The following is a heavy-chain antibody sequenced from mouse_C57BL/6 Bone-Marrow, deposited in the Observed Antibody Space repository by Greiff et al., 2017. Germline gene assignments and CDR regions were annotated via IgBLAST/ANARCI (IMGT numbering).Heavy chain of an antibody. D-gene: IGHD4-1*01. J-gene: IGHJ2*01. CDR2: INPNNGGT. Sequence: EVQLQQSGPELVKPGASVKIPCTASGYTFTDYNMDWVKQSHGKSLEWIGDINPNNGGTIYNQKFKGRATLTVDKSSSTAYMELRSLTSEDTAVYYCARRTGGGDFDYWGQGTTLTVSS. CDR1: GYTFTDYN. CDR3: ARRTGGGDFDY. V-gene: IGHV1-18*01.